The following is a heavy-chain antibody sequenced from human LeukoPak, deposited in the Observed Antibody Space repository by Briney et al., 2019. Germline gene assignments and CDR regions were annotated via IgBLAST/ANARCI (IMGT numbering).Heavy chain of an antibody. CDR1: GFTFSIYW. V-gene: IGHV3-7*01. D-gene: IGHD6-13*01. Sequence: PGGSLRLSCAASGFTFSIYWMSWVRQAPGRGLEWVANIKEDGSVKYNVDSVEGRFTISRDNAKNSLYLQMNRLRVEDTAVYYCARGTIAAAGIDYGGQGTLVTVSS. CDR2: IKEDGSVK. J-gene: IGHJ4*02. CDR3: ARGTIAAAGIDY.